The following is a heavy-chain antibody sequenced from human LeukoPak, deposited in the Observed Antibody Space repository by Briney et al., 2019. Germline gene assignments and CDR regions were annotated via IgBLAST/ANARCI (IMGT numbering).Heavy chain of an antibody. CDR1: GFTFSDYY. CDR2: ISSSGSTI. Sequence: GGSLRLSCAASGFTFSDYYMSWIPQAPGKGLEWVSYISSSGSTIYYADSVKGRFTISRDNAKNSLYLQMNSLRAEDTAVYYCARDHRFLEWFLPTARENNWFDPWGQGTLVTVPS. J-gene: IGHJ5*02. D-gene: IGHD3-3*01. CDR3: ARDHRFLEWFLPTARENNWFDP. V-gene: IGHV3-11*04.